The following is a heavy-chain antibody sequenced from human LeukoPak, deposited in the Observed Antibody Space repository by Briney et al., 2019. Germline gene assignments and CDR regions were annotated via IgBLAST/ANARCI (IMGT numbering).Heavy chain of an antibody. CDR1: GYTFTNYA. J-gene: IGHJ4*02. CDR3: GRDPKLGIRGYTYGYIDY. D-gene: IGHD5-18*01. V-gene: IGHV7-4-1*02. Sequence: ASVKVSCKASGYTFTNYAINWVRQAPGQGLEWMGWINTNTGNPTYVQGFTGRFVFSLDTSVSTAYLQISGLKADDTAVYYCGRDPKLGIRGYTYGYIDYWGQGTLVTVSS. CDR2: INTNTGNP.